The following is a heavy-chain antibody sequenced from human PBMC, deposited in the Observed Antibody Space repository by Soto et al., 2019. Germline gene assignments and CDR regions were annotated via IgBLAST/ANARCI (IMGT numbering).Heavy chain of an antibody. V-gene: IGHV4-34*01. Sequence: QVQVQQWGAGLLKPSETLSLTCAVYGGSFSGYYWTWIGQTPGKGLEWIGEISHSGTTNYEPSLKSRVTISADPSKKQFSLNLTCVTAADSGVYYCARGECSSVYCFTRWALDIWGQGTVVTVSS. J-gene: IGHJ3*02. CDR2: ISHSGTT. CDR1: GGSFSGYY. D-gene: IGHD2-2*01. CDR3: ARGECSSVYCFTRWALDI.